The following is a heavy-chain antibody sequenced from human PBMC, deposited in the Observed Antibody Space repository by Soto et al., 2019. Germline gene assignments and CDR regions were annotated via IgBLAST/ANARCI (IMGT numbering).Heavy chain of an antibody. D-gene: IGHD1-1*01. CDR1: GLSLTTPGVG. CDR3: AQRVTYLTTYNVGWFDP. J-gene: IGHJ5*02. CDR2: IYWDNDK. V-gene: IGHV2-5*02. Sequence: QITLKESGPALLEPTQTLTLTCSLSGLSLTTPGVGVGWLRQAPGKALECLAIIYWDNDKRYNPSLKTRLTITKDTSKNQVVMTMTYMEPVDTAIYYCAQRVTYLTTYNVGWFDPWGQGTLVTV.